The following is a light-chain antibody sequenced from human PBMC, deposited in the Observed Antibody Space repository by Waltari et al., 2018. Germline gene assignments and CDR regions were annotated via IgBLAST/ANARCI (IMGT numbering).Light chain of an antibody. V-gene: IGKV3-11*01. CDR3: QHRSNWPLN. CDR2: DTS. J-gene: IGKJ4*01. CDR1: QNVGNY. Sequence: EIVLTQSPATLSLSPGEGATLSCRASQNVGNYLAWYQQKPGQAPRLLIYDTSNRATGIPARFSGSESGTDFTLTISGLEPEDFAVYYCQHRSNWPLNFGGGTKVEIK.